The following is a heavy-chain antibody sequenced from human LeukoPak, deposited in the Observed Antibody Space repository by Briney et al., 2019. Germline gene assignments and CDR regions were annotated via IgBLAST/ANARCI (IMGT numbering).Heavy chain of an antibody. D-gene: IGHD3-10*01. CDR2: IXXSANP. J-gene: IGHJ4*02. V-gene: IGHV4-39*01. CDR3: ARRTRGGGLFDY. Sequence: SVTLSLTCTVXGXXIXXXSXXXXXXRHPXXKXXXXVXSIXXSANPXXNPSLKSRVTISVDTSKNQFSLRLRSVTAADTXVXYCARRTRGGGLFDYWGQGTLVTVSS. CDR1: GXXIXXXSXX.